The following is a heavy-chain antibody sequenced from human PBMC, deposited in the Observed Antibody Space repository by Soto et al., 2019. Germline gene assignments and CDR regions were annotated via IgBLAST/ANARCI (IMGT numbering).Heavy chain of an antibody. CDR1: AGSISSVDYD. CDR3: AGARAADSTRTRFDS. V-gene: IGHV4-30-4*01. CDR2: IYYSGST. D-gene: IGHD2-15*01. Sequence: SESLSLTCTVSAGSISSVDYDWGWIRQPPWKGLEGIGYIYYSGSTYCNPSVKSRFTISLDTSKNRCSPKLSPVTAPDTVVYYCAGARAADSTRTRFDSWGQGTLVTVSS. J-gene: IGHJ4*02.